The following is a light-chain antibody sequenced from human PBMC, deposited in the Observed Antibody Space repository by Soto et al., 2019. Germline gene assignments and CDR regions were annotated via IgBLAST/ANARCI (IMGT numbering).Light chain of an antibody. CDR2: EGS. V-gene: IGLV2-23*01. CDR1: SSDVGSYNP. Sequence: QSVLTQPASVSGSPGQSITIPCTGTSSDVGSYNPVSWYQQHPGKAPKLMISEGSKRPSGVSNRFSGSKSGNTASLTISGLQAEDEADYYCCSYAGSSTVVFGGGTKLTVL. CDR3: CSYAGSSTVV. J-gene: IGLJ2*01.